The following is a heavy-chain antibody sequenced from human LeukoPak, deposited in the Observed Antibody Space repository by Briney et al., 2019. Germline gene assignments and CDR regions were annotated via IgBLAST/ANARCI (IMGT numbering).Heavy chain of an antibody. J-gene: IGHJ6*02. D-gene: IGHD3-9*01. Sequence: ASVKVSCKASGYTFTGYYTHWVRQAPGQGLEWMGWINPNSGGTNYAQKFQGRVTMTRDTSISTAYMELSRLRSDDTAVYYCARDLSWTLTGYLGYYGMDVWGQGTTVTVSS. CDR1: GYTFTGYY. CDR2: INPNSGGT. CDR3: ARDLSWTLTGYLGYYGMDV. V-gene: IGHV1-2*02.